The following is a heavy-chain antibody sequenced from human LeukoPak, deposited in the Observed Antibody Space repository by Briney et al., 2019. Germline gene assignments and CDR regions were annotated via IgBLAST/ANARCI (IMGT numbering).Heavy chain of an antibody. J-gene: IGHJ4*02. V-gene: IGHV1-69*06. CDR2: IIPIFGTT. CDR3: ARALGITGTTCYFDY. Sequence: ASVKVSCKASGGTFSTYAVSWLRQAPGQGLEWIGGIIPIFGTTNYAQKFQGRLTITADKSTGTAYMELSRLRSEDTAVYYCARALGITGTTCYFDYWGQGTLVTVSS. CDR1: GGTFSTYA. D-gene: IGHD1-20*01.